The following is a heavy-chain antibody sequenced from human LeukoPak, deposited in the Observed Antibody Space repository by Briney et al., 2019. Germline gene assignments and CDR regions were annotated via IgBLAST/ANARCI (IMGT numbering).Heavy chain of an antibody. V-gene: IGHV3-53*01. D-gene: IGHD3-22*01. CDR1: GFTVSNNY. J-gene: IGHJ4*02. CDR2: IYSGGST. CDR3: AKLASYYYDSSGYYHHFDY. Sequence: GGSLRLSCAASGFTVSNNYMSWVRQAPGKGLEWVSVIYSGGSTYYADSVKGRFTISRDNSKNTLYLQMNSLRAEDTAVYYCAKLASYYYDSSGYYHHFDYWGQGTLVTVSS.